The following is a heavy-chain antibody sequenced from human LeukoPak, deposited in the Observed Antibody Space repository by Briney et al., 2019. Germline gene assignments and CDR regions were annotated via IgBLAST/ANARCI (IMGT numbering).Heavy chain of an antibody. CDR1: GGSISSGGNN. V-gene: IGHV4-31*03. CDR3: ARGNAAGRPGISFDI. D-gene: IGHD6-6*01. J-gene: IGHJ3*02. Sequence: SQTLSLTCPVSGGSISSGGNNWGWIPQHPGNGLEWMRRTPYSESTNYNPSLDRRVTISVDTSKSQFSLRLSSVTAADTAVYYCARGNAAGRPGISFDIWGQGTTVTVSS. CDR2: TPYSEST.